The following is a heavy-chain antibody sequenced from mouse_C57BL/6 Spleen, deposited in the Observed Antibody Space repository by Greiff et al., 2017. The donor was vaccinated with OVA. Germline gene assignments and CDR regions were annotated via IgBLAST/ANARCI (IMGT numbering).Heavy chain of an antibody. D-gene: IGHD2-3*01. V-gene: IGHV1-7*01. J-gene: IGHJ2*01. CDR1: GYTFTSYW. Sequence: VQLQQSGAELAKPGASVKLSCKASGYTFTSYWMHWVKQRPGQGLEWIGYINPSSGYTKYNQKFKNKATLTADKSSSTAYMQLSSRTYEDSAVYYCAKTPDGYYLPLDYWGQGTTLTVSS. CDR3: AKTPDGYYLPLDY. CDR2: INPSSGYT.